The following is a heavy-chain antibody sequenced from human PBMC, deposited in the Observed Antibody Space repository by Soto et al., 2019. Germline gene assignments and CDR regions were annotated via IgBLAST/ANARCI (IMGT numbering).Heavy chain of an antibody. CDR3: AREYYHDSSGHIAY. V-gene: IGHV1-18*01. CDR2: INNYNGNT. J-gene: IGHJ4*02. CDR1: GYTLTSYG. Sequence: QVHLVQSGPEVKKPGASVKVSCRASGYTLTSYGFSWVRQAPGQGLEWMGWINNYNGNTKFAQKFQGRVTMTTDTXXSTAYMELRSLRSDDTAVYYCAREYYHDSSGHIAYWGQGTLVTVSS. D-gene: IGHD3-22*01.